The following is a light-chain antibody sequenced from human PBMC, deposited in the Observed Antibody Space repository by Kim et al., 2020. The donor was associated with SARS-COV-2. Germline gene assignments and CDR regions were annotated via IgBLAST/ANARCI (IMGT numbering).Light chain of an antibody. Sequence: IQLTQSPSSLSASVGDSVTITCRASQGMRNSLAWYQQKPGKVPKLLIYAASTLQSGVPLRFSGSGSGTDFTLTISSLQPEDFATYYCQQLNSYSLTFGGGTKVEI. V-gene: IGKV1-9*01. J-gene: IGKJ4*01. CDR3: QQLNSYSLT. CDR1: QGMRNS. CDR2: AAS.